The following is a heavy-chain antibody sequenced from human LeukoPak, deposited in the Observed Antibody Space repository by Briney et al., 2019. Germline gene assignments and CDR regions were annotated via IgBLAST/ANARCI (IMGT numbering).Heavy chain of an antibody. Sequence: GGSLRLSCSASGFTFSSYATHWVRQAPGKELEYVSAISSNGGSTYYADSVKGRFTISRDNSKNTLYLQMSSLRAEDTAVYYCVKPGLGYFDSYYFDYWGQGTLVTVSS. CDR1: GFTFSSYA. D-gene: IGHD3-9*01. V-gene: IGHV3-64D*06. J-gene: IGHJ4*02. CDR2: ISSNGGST. CDR3: VKPGLGYFDSYYFDY.